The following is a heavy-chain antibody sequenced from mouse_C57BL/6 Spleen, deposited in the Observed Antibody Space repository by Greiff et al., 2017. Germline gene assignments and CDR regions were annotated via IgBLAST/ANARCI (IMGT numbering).Heavy chain of an antibody. Sequence: QVQLQQSGPGLVQPSQSLSITCTVSGFSLTSYGVHWVRQPPGKGLEWLGVIWSGGSTDYNAAFISRLSSSKDNSKSQVFFNMNSLQADDTAIYYGAKNGRIYGNYEGARDYWGQGTSVTVSS. CDR2: IWSGGST. CDR1: GFSLTSYG. V-gene: IGHV2-4*01. J-gene: IGHJ4*01. D-gene: IGHD2-1*01. CDR3: AKNGRIYGNYEGARDY.